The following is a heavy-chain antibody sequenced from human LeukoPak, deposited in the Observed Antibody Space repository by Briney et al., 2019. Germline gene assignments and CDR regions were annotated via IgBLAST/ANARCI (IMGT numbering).Heavy chain of an antibody. V-gene: IGHV6-1*01. CDR2: TYYRSKWYN. CDR3: ARVGDYDRSGVYFDY. D-gene: IGHD3-22*01. Sequence: SQTLSLTCAISGDSVSSNSAAWNWIRQSPSRGLEWLGRTYYRSKWYNDYAVSVRSRITTNPDTSKNQFSLQLNSVTPEDTAVYYCARVGDYDRSGVYFDYLGQGTLVTVSS. CDR1: GDSVSSNSAA. J-gene: IGHJ4*02.